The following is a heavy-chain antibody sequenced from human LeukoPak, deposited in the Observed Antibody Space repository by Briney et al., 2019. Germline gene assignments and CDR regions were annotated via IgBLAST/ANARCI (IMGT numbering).Heavy chain of an antibody. Sequence: KPSETLSLTCTVSGGSISSYYWSWIRQPPGKGLEWIGYIYYSGSTNYNPSLKSRVTISVDTSKNQFSLKLSSVTAADTAVYYCARMENYDYVWGSYRYNNWFDPWGQGTLVTVSS. CDR2: IYYSGST. J-gene: IGHJ5*02. V-gene: IGHV4-59*01. CDR1: GGSISSYY. D-gene: IGHD3-16*02. CDR3: ARMENYDYVWGSYRYNNWFDP.